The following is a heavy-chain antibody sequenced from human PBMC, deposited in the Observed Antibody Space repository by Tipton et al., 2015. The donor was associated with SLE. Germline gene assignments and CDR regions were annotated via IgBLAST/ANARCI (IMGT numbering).Heavy chain of an antibody. CDR3: VRMGYNYGLDY. Sequence: TLSLTCTVSGASISSYYWSWIRQFPGKGLEWIGYIYDSGSTNYNPSVKSRLTISVDTSKNQFFLKLRSVSAADTAVYYCVRMGYNYGLDYWGQGALVTVSS. J-gene: IGHJ4*02. V-gene: IGHV4-59*01. D-gene: IGHD3-10*01. CDR2: IYDSGST. CDR1: GASISSYY.